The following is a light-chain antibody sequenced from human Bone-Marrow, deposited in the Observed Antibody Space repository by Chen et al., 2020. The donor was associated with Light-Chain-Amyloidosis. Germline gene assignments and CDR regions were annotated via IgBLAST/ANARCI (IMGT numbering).Light chain of an antibody. CDR3: MQGLQNPNT. V-gene: IGKV2-28*01. J-gene: IGKJ2*01. CDR1: QSLLHSNGVNY. Sequence: DIVMTQSPLSLPVTPGEPASISCRSSQSLLHSNGVNYLDWYLQKPGQAPQLLIYLGSNRASGVPDRFSGSGSGTEFTLRISRVEAEDVGFYYCMQGLQNPNTFGQGTKLEIK. CDR2: LGS.